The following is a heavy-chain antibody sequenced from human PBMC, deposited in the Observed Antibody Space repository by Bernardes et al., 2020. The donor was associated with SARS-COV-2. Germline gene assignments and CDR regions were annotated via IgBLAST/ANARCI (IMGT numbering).Heavy chain of an antibody. CDR2: ISSSSSTT. V-gene: IGHV3-48*04. J-gene: IGHJ6*03. CDR3: ARVISSSWGVYYYYMDV. CDR1: GFTFSSYS. D-gene: IGHD6-13*01. Sequence: GGSLRLSCAASGFTFSSYSMNWVRQAPGQGLEWVSYISSSSSTTYYADSVKGRFTISRDNAKNSLYLQMNSLRAEDTAVYYCARVISSSWGVYYYYMDVWGKGTTVTVSS.